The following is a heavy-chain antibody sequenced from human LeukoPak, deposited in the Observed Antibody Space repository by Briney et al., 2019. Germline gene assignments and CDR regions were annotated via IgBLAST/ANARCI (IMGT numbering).Heavy chain of an antibody. Sequence: GGSLRLSCAASGFSFSTYAMSWVRQAPGKGLEWVSGISGNGGSTYYADSVKGRFTISRDNSKNTVYLQMNSLRAEDTAVYYCARDPSDWGREGYFDYWGQGTLVTVSS. J-gene: IGHJ4*02. CDR1: GFSFSTYA. CDR2: ISGNGGST. V-gene: IGHV3-23*01. D-gene: IGHD7-27*01. CDR3: ARDPSDWGREGYFDY.